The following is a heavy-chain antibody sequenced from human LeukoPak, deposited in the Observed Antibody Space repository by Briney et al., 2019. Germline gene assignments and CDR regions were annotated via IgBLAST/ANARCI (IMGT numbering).Heavy chain of an antibody. CDR1: GFTFSSYA. CDR2: ISYDGSNK. D-gene: IGHD2-15*01. J-gene: IGHJ4*02. CDR3: ARGGADLSILGYCRGGSCPIGHFDY. V-gene: IGHV3-30*04. Sequence: GRSLRLSCAASGFTFSSYAMHWVRQAPGKGLEWVAVISYDGSNKYYADSVKGRFTISRDNSKNTLYLQMNSLRAEDTAVYYCARGGADLSILGYCRGGSCPIGHFDYWGQGTLVTVSS.